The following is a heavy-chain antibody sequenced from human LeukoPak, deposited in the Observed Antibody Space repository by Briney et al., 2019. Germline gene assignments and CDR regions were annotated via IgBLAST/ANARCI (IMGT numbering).Heavy chain of an antibody. D-gene: IGHD3-3*01. CDR3: ARGSRKPLRFLEWLPRVPIYYYYYMDV. Sequence: EASVKVSCKASGYTFTSYDINWVRQATGQGLEWMGWMNPNSGNTGYAQKFQGRVTITRNTSISTAYMELSSLRSEDTAVYYCARGSRKPLRFLEWLPRVPIYYYYYMDVWGKGTTVTVSS. V-gene: IGHV1-8*03. CDR1: GYTFTSYD. CDR2: MNPNSGNT. J-gene: IGHJ6*03.